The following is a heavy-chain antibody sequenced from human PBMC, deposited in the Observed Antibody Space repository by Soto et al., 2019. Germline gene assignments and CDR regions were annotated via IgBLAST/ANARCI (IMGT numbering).Heavy chain of an antibody. V-gene: IGHV1-69*02. CDR1: GRTFSSYT. D-gene: IGHD4-17*01. CDR3: ARQAEGDYYAFDI. CDR2: IIPILGIA. Sequence: SVKLSCKASGRTFSSYTFSWVRQAPGQGLEWMGRIIPILGIANYAQKFQGRVTITADKSTSTAYLELSSLRSEDPAVYYCARQAEGDYYAFDIWGQGTMVTVSS. J-gene: IGHJ3*02.